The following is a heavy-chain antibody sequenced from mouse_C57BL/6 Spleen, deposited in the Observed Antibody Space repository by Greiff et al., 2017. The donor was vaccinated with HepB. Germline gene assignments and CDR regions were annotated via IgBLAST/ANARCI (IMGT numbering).Heavy chain of an antibody. CDR3: AREYSGPYYYAMDY. V-gene: IGHV1-82*01. D-gene: IGHD1-3*01. CDR2: IYPGDGAT. J-gene: IGHJ4*01. Sequence: VQLQQSGPELVKPGASVKISCKASGYAFSSSGMNWVRQRPGKGLEWIARIYPGDGATHYNGKFKGQATLTADKSSSTAYMQLSSLTSEDSAVYFCAREYSGPYYYAMDYWGQGTSVTVSS. CDR1: GYAFSSSG.